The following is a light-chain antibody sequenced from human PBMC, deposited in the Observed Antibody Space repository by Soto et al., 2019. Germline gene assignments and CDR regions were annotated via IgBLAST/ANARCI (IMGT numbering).Light chain of an antibody. Sequence: EIVMTQSPATLSVSPGERATLSCRASQSVSSNLAWYQQKSGQAPRLLXYGASTRATGIPARFSGSGSGTEFTLTVSSLQSEDFAVYYCQQYNSWPPRTFGQGTKVDIK. CDR3: QQYNSWPPRT. CDR2: GAS. V-gene: IGKV3-15*01. CDR1: QSVSSN. J-gene: IGKJ1*01.